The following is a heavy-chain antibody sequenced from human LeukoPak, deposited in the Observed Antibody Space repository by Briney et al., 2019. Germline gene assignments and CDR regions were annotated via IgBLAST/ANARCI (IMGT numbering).Heavy chain of an antibody. CDR2: IYYSGST. V-gene: IGHV4-39*01. CDR1: GGSISSSSYY. J-gene: IGHJ5*02. Sequence: PSETLSLTCIVSGGSISSSSYYWGWIRQPPGKGLEWIGSIYYSGSTYYNPSLKSRVTISVDTFKNQFSLKLSSVTAADTAVYYCARHPGGRYSNSWYGWFDPWGQGTLVTASS. CDR3: ARHPGGRYSNSWYGWFDP. D-gene: IGHD6-13*01.